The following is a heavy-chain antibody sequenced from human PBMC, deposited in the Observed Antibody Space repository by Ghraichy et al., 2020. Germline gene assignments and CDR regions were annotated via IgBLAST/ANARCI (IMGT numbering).Heavy chain of an antibody. CDR2: ISGSGGST. J-gene: IGHJ5*02. V-gene: IGHV3-23*01. Sequence: GESLNISCAASGFTFSSYAMSWVRQAPGKGLEWVSAISGSGGSTYYADSVKGRFTISRDNSKNTLYLQMNSLRAEDTAVYYCAKGDTPLPLDWFDPWGQGTLVTVSS. D-gene: IGHD5-18*01. CDR3: AKGDTPLPLDWFDP. CDR1: GFTFSSYA.